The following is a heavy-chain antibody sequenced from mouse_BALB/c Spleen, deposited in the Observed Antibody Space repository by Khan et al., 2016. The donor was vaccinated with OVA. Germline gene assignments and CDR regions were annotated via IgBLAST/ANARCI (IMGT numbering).Heavy chain of an antibody. Sequence: EVQLQESGPGLVKPSQSLSLTCTVTGYSITSGYGWNWIRQFPENKLEWMGYIRYSGSTKYNPYLKSRISNTRDPSKNQFFLQLNSVTTEDTATYYCARTARIKYWGQGTTLTVSS. CDR3: ARTARIKY. J-gene: IGHJ2*01. CDR1: GYSITSGYG. V-gene: IGHV3-1*02. D-gene: IGHD1-2*01. CDR2: IRYSGST.